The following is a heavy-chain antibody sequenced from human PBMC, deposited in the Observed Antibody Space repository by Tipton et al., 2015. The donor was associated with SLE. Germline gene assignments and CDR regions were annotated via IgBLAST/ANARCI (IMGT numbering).Heavy chain of an antibody. CDR3: ARNPDYYVSGSHFDS. CDR1: GGSIKPYY. Sequence: TLSLTCSVSGGSIKPYYWSWIRQPPGKGLEWIGYIYYSGTTRYNPTLKSRVTITLDTSENQFSLSLTSVTAADTAVYYCARNPDYYVSGSHFDSWGQGTLLTFSS. CDR2: IYYSGTT. J-gene: IGHJ4*02. D-gene: IGHD3-10*01. V-gene: IGHV4-59*01.